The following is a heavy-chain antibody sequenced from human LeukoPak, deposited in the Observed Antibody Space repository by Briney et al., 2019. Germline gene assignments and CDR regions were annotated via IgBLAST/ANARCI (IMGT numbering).Heavy chain of an antibody. Sequence: ASVKVSCKASGYTFTSYDINWVRQATGQGLEWMGWMNPNSGNTGYAQKFQGRVTITRNTSISTAYMELSSLRSEDTAVYYCAKTRSGYDSLGYYYYYMDVWGKGTTVTVSS. J-gene: IGHJ6*03. CDR2: MNPNSGNT. V-gene: IGHV1-8*03. CDR1: GYTFTSYD. CDR3: AKTRSGYDSLGYYYYYMDV. D-gene: IGHD3-3*01.